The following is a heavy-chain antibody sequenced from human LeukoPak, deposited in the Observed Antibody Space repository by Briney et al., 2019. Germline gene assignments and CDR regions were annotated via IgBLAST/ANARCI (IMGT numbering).Heavy chain of an antibody. CDR3: AKSRYFDWFSPFDAFDI. CDR1: GFTFRGYG. Sequence: SGGSLRLSCAASGFTFRGYGMHWVRQAPGKGLEWVAFIGYDGNIKYYADSVKGRFTISRDNSKNTLYLQMNSLRAEDTAVYYCAKSRYFDWFSPFDAFDIWGQGTMVTVSS. D-gene: IGHD3-9*01. V-gene: IGHV3-30*02. CDR2: IGYDGNIK. J-gene: IGHJ3*02.